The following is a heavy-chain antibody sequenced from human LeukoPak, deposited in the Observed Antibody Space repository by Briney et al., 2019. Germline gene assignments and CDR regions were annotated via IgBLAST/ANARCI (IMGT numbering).Heavy chain of an antibody. V-gene: IGHV3-23*01. CDR1: GFTLNYYG. CDR2: ISGSTGTT. D-gene: IGHD5-24*01. J-gene: IGHJ3*02. CDR3: ARGRRDGYNLLDAFDI. Sequence: GGSLRLSCAASGFTLNYYGMSWVRQAPGKGLEWVSAISGSTGTTYYADSVMGRFTISRDNAKNSLFLQMNSLRAEDTAVYYCARGRRDGYNLLDAFDIWGQGTVVTVSS.